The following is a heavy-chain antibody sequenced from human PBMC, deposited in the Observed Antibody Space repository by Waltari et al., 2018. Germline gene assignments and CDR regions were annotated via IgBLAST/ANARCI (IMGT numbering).Heavy chain of an antibody. D-gene: IGHD4-17*01. Sequence: QLQLQESGPGLVKPSETLSLTCTVSGGSISSSSYYWGWIRQPPGKGLEWIGSIYYSGSTYYNPSLKSRVTISVDTSKNQFSLKLSSVTAADTAVYYCARHDLDGDPALFDYWGQGTLVTVSS. CDR2: IYYSGST. J-gene: IGHJ4*02. V-gene: IGHV4-39*01. CDR3: ARHDLDGDPALFDY. CDR1: GGSISSSSYY.